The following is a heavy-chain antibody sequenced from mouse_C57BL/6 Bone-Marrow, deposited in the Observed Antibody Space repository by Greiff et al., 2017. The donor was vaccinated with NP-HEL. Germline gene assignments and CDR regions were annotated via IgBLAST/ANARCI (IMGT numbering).Heavy chain of an antibody. D-gene: IGHD2-2*01. CDR2: NLPGSGST. J-gene: IGHJ2*01. CDR1: GYAFTGYW. V-gene: IGHV1-9*01. CDR3: ARVPRWLRGDY. Sequence: VQLQLSGAELMKPGASVKLSCKATGYAFTGYWIEWVKQRPGHGLEWIGENLPGSGSTNYNEKFKGKATFTADTSSNTDYMQLSSLATENSAIYYCARVPRWLRGDYWGQGTALTVSS.